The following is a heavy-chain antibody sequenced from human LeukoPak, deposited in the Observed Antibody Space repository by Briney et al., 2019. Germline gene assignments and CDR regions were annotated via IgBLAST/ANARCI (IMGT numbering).Heavy chain of an antibody. CDR2: ISSSSSYI. CDR3: ARDTWYCSGGSCLLNWFDP. V-gene: IGHV3-21*01. CDR1: GFTFSSYS. D-gene: IGHD2-15*01. J-gene: IGHJ5*02. Sequence: GRSLRLSCTASGFTFSSYSMNWVRQAPGKGLEWVSSISSSSSYIYYADSVKGRFTISRDNAKNSLYLQMNSLRAEDAAVYYCARDTWYCSGGSCLLNWFDPWGQGTLVTVSS.